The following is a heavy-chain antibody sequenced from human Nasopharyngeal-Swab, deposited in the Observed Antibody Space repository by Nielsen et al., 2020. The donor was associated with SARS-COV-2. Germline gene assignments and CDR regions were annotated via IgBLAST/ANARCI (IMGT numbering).Heavy chain of an antibody. D-gene: IGHD3-9*01. CDR2: INTNTGNP. CDR1: GYTFTSYA. J-gene: IGHJ6*02. CDR3: ARDPPPPYYDILTGYYRGYYGMDV. V-gene: IGHV7-4-1*02. Sequence: ASVKVSCKASGYTFTSYAMNWVRQAPGQGLEWMGWINTNTGNPTYAQGFTGRFVFSLDTSASTAYLQISSLKAEDTAVYYCARDPPPPYYDILTGYYRGYYGMDVWGQGTTVTVSS.